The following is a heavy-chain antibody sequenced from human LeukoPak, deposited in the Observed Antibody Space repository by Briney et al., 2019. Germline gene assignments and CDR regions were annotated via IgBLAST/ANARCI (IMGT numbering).Heavy chain of an antibody. V-gene: IGHV1-69*13. CDR1: GYTFTGYY. CDR3: ARDLSSSCSSTSCYIGRGYYYYYMDV. D-gene: IGHD2-2*02. CDR2: IIPIFGTA. Sequence: EASVKVSCKASGYTFTGYYMHWVRQAPGQGLEWMGGIIPIFGTANYAQKFQDRVTITADESTSTAYMELSSLRSEDTAVYYCARDLSSSCSSTSCYIGRGYYYYYMDVWGKGTTVTVSS. J-gene: IGHJ6*03.